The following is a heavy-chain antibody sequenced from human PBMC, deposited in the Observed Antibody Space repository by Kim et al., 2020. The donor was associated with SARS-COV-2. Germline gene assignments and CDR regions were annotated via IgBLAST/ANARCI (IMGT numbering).Heavy chain of an antibody. J-gene: IGHJ4*02. CDR3: ARVRDGYNDC. D-gene: IGHD5-12*01. CDR1: GYTFIGYY. V-gene: IGHV1-2*06. Sequence: ASVKVSCKGSGYTFIGYYIHWVRQAPGQGLEWMGRINPNTGSTNYAQQFQGRVTMTSDTSISTAYMELSSLRSDDTAVYYCARVRDGYNDCWGQGTLVTVSS. CDR2: INPNTGST.